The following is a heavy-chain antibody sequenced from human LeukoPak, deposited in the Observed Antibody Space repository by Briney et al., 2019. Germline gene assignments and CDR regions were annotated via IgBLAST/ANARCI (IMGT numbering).Heavy chain of an antibody. Sequence: GGSLRLSCAASGFTFSSYAMSWVRQAPGKGLEWVSAISGSGGSTYYADSVKGRFTISRDNSKNTLYLQMNSLRAEDTAVYYCASFYYDFWSGYPDAFDIRGQGTMVTVSS. CDR1: GFTFSSYA. D-gene: IGHD3-3*01. CDR3: ASFYYDFWSGYPDAFDI. V-gene: IGHV3-23*01. CDR2: ISGSGGST. J-gene: IGHJ3*02.